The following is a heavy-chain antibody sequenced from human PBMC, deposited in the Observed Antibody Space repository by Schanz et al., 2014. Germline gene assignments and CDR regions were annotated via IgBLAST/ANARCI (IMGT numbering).Heavy chain of an antibody. CDR3: AREGTVIRGLSGWFDP. D-gene: IGHD3-10*01. V-gene: IGHV1-2*06. J-gene: IGHJ5*02. CDR1: GYTFTGHR. CDR2: INPNSGGT. Sequence: QVQLVQSGAEVKKPGASVKVSCKASGYTFTGHRMHWVRQAPGQGLEYMGRINPNSGGTNFAQKFQGRVTMTRDTSVSTVYMELSRLRSDDPAVYYCAREGTVIRGLSGWFDPWGQGTLVTVSS.